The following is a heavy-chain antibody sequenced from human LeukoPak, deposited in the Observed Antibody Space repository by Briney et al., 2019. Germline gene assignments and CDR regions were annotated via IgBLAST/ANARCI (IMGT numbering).Heavy chain of an antibody. CDR2: INPNSGGT. J-gene: IGHJ4*02. D-gene: IGHD2-21*01. V-gene: IGHV1-2*02. CDR3: ASHMDDCGGGCYSDYFDY. CDR1: GYTFTGYY. Sequence: ASVKVSCKASGYTFTGYYMHWVRQAPGQGLEWMGWINPNSGGTNYAQKFQGRVTMTRDTSISTAYMELSRLRSDDTAVYYCASHMDDCGGGCYSDYFDYWGQGTLVTVSS.